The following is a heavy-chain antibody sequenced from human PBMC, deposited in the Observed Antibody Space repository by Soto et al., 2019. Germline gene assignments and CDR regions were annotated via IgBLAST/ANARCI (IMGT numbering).Heavy chain of an antibody. CDR1: GGSISRGGYY. CDR3: AREVPAAMPDY. V-gene: IGHV4-31*03. Sequence: SETLSLTCTVSGGSISRGGYYWSWIRQHPGKGLEWIGYIYYSGSTYYNPSLKSRVTISVDTSKNQFSLKLSSVTAADTAVYYCAREVPAAMPDYWGQGTLVTVSS. CDR2: IYYSGST. J-gene: IGHJ4*02. D-gene: IGHD2-2*01.